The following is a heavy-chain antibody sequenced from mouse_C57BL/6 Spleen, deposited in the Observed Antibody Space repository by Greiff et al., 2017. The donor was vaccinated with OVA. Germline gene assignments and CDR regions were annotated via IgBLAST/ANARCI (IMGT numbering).Heavy chain of an antibody. CDR2: ISYDGSN. CDR3: ARTADYDRYFDY. J-gene: IGHJ2*01. CDR1: GYSITSGYY. D-gene: IGHD2-4*01. V-gene: IGHV3-6*01. Sequence: DVKLVESGPGLVKPSQSLSLTCSVTGYSITSGYYWNWIRQFPGNKLEWMGYISYDGSNNYNPSLKNRISITRDTSKNQFFLKLNSVTTEDTATYYCARTADYDRYFDYWGQGTTLTVSS.